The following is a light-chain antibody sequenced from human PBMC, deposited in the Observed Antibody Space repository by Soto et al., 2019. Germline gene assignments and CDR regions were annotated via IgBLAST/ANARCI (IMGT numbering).Light chain of an antibody. J-gene: IGKJ1*01. V-gene: IGKV1-5*01. CDR1: QGISRW. Sequence: DIQMTQLPSSMSASVGDRVTITCRASQGISRWLAWYHQKPGKAPNLLIYSASTLYSGVPSRFSGSGSGTDFTLTISSLQPDDFATYYCQQYNSYWTFGPGTKV. CDR3: QQYNSYWT. CDR2: SAS.